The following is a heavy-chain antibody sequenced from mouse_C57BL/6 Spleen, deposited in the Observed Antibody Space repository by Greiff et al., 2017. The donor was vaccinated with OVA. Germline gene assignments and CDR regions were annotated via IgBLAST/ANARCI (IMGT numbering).Heavy chain of an antibody. J-gene: IGHJ4*01. CDR1: GFTFTDYY. Sequence: EVMLVESGGGLVQPGGSLSLSCAASGFTFTDYYMSWVRQPPGKALEWLGFIRNKANGYTTEYSASVKGRFTISRDNSQSILYLQMNALRAEDSATYYCARLPFYYYGSSYAMDYWGQGTSVTGSS. CDR3: ARLPFYYYGSSYAMDY. D-gene: IGHD1-1*01. CDR2: IRNKANGYTT. V-gene: IGHV7-3*01.